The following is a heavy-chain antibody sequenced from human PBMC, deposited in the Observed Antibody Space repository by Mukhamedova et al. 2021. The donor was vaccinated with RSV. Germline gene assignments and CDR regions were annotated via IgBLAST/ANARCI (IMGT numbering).Heavy chain of an antibody. CDR2: ISGSGGST. CDR3: AKDQHSGNSRGGNYFDY. V-gene: IGHV3-23*01. J-gene: IGHJ4*02. Sequence: GLEWVSAISGSGGSTYYADSVKGRFTISRDNSKNTLYLQMNSLRAEDTAVYYCAKDQHSGNSRGGNYFDYWGQGTLVTVSS. D-gene: IGHD4-23*01.